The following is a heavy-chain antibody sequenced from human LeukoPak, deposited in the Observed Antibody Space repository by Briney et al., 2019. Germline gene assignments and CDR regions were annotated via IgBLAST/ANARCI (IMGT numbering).Heavy chain of an antibody. CDR2: IYYSGST. Sequence: SETPSLTCTVSGGSISSYYWSWIRQPPGKGLEWIGYIYYSGSTNYNPSLKSRVTISVDTSKNQFPLKLSSVTAADTAVYYCARDEGYYGSLDYWGQGTLVTVSS. V-gene: IGHV4-59*01. CDR3: ARDEGYYGSLDY. D-gene: IGHD3-10*01. J-gene: IGHJ4*02. CDR1: GGSISSYY.